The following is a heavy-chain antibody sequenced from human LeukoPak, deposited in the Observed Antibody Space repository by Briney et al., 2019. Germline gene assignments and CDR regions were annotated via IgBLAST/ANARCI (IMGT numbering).Heavy chain of an antibody. CDR2: ISWNSGSI. D-gene: IGHD4-17*01. CDR1: GFTFDDYA. V-gene: IGHV3-9*01. Sequence: GGSLRLSCAASGFTFDDYAMHWVRQAPGKGLEWVSGISWNSGSIGYADSVKGRFTISRDNAKNSLYLQMNSLRAEDTALYYCAKLKVPTVTTDAFDIWGQGTMVTVSS. CDR3: AKLKVPTVTTDAFDI. J-gene: IGHJ3*02.